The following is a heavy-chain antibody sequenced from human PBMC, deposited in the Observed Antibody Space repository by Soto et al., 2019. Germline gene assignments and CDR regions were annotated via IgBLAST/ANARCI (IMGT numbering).Heavy chain of an antibody. Sequence: QVQLVQSGAEVKKPGASVKVSCKASGYTFTSYAMHWVRQAPGQRLEWMGWINAGNGNTKYSQKFQGRVTITRDTSASTAYMELSSLRSEDTAVYYCARDWNWNYLINYYYGMDVWGQGTTVTVSS. CDR3: ARDWNWNYLINYYYGMDV. D-gene: IGHD1-7*01. V-gene: IGHV1-3*01. CDR2: INAGNGNT. J-gene: IGHJ6*02. CDR1: GYTFTSYA.